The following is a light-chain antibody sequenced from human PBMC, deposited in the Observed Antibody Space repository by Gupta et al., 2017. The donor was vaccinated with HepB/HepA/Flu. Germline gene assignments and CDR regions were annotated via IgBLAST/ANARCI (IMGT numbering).Light chain of an antibody. V-gene: IGKV1-39*01. CDR3: QQSYGAPT. CDR2: AAS. J-gene: IGKJ4*01. Sequence: DIQMTQSPSSLSASVGDRLTITCRASQSISIYLSWYQQKPGKAPNLLIYAASNVQSGVPSRFSGSGYGTDFTLTSSSRQPEDFATYYGQQSYGAPTFGGGTKVEIK. CDR1: QSISIY.